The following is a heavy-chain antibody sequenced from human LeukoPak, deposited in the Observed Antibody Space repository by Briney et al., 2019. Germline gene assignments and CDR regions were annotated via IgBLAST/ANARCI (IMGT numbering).Heavy chain of an antibody. Sequence: PGGSLRLSCAASGFTFSSYNMNWVRQAPGKGLEWVSFISSSSSTIYYADSVKGRFTISRDNAKNSLYLQMNSLRAEDTAVYYCARAVGRGRGRGSYYYDSSGYPTYYFDYWGQGTLVTVFS. CDR2: ISSSSSTI. J-gene: IGHJ4*02. D-gene: IGHD3-22*01. CDR3: ARAVGRGRGRGSYYYDSSGYPTYYFDY. CDR1: GFTFSSYN. V-gene: IGHV3-48*01.